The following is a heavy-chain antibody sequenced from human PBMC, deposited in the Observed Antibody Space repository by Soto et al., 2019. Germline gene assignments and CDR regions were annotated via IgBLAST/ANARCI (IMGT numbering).Heavy chain of an antibody. CDR3: ARRGDYVWGSYRYTSHWFDP. CDR1: GGSISSSNW. J-gene: IGHJ5*02. V-gene: IGHV4-4*02. Sequence: QVQLQESGPGLVKPSGTLSLTCAVSGGSISSSNWWSWVRQPPGKGLDWIGEIYHSGSTNYNPSLKSRVTISVDTSKNQFSLKLSSVTAEDTAVYYCARRGDYVWGSYRYTSHWFDPWGQGTLVTVSS. CDR2: IYHSGST. D-gene: IGHD3-16*02.